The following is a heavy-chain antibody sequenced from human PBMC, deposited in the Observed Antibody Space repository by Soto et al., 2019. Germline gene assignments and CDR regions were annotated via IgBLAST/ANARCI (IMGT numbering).Heavy chain of an antibody. CDR3: TTDRRYFDWLLYY. CDR1: GFTFSNAW. CDR2: IKSKTDGGTT. Sequence: EVQLVESGGGLVKPGGSLRLSCAASGFTFSNAWMSWVRQAPGKGLEWVGRIKSKTDGGTTDYAAPVKGRFTISRDDSKNTLYLQMNSLKTEDTAVYYCTTDRRYFDWLLYYWGQGTLVTVSS. V-gene: IGHV3-15*01. J-gene: IGHJ4*02. D-gene: IGHD3-9*01.